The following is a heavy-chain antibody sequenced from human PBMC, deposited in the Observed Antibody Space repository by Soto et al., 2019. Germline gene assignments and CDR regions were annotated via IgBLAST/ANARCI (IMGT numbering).Heavy chain of an antibody. CDR1: GGSITSANL. J-gene: IGHJ5*02. V-gene: IGHV4-4*02. Sequence: NPSETLSLTCAVSGGSITSANLWTWVRQPPGGGLEWIGEISHSGITNYKASLKSRVTMSVDKTKNDVSLKLTSVTAADTAVYYCARVLRGWFDPWGQGTPVTVYS. CDR2: ISHSGIT. CDR3: ARVLRGWFDP.